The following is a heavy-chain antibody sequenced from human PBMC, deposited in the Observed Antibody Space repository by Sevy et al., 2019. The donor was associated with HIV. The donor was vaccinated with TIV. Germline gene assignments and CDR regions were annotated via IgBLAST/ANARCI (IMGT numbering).Heavy chain of an antibody. J-gene: IGHJ4*02. V-gene: IGHV3-23*01. Sequence: GGSLRLSCAASGFTFSRYAMNWVRQAPGKGLEWVSGISGSGGSGDKTNYADSVKSRFTISRDDSKYSLYIQLNSLRAEDTARYYCARKYDSNGYFDYWGQGTLVTVSS. CDR1: GFTFSRYA. CDR3: ARKYDSNGYFDY. CDR2: ISGSGGSGDKT. D-gene: IGHD3-22*01.